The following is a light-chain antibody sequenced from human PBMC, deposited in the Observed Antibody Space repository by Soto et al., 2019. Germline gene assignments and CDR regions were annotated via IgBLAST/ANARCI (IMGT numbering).Light chain of an antibody. CDR3: NSYTGSNTPMV. CDR2: DVS. J-gene: IGLJ2*01. Sequence: QSALTQPASASGSPGQSVTIPCTGTSSDVGGYKYVSWYQQHPGKAPKLMIYDVSNRPSGVSNRFSGSKSGNTASLTISGLQAEDEADYYCNSYTGSNTPMVFGGGTKVTVL. CDR1: SSDVGGYKY. V-gene: IGLV2-14*01.